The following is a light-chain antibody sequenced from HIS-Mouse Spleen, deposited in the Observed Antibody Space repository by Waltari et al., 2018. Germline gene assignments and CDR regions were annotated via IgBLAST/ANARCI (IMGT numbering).Light chain of an antibody. CDR2: DVS. V-gene: IGLV2-14*03. J-gene: IGLJ2*01. CDR1: SSDVGGYNS. Sequence: QSALTQPASVSGSPGQSITISCTGTSSDVGGYNSVSWYQQHPGKAPKLMIYDVSNRPSGVSNRFSGSKSGNTASLTISGLQAEDEADYYCSSYTSSSTVFGGGTKLTVL. CDR3: SSYTSSSTV.